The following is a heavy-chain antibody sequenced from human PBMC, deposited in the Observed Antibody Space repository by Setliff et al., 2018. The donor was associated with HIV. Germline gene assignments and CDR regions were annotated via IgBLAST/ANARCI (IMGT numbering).Heavy chain of an antibody. CDR2: IKQDGSEK. D-gene: IGHD3-3*01. J-gene: IGHJ6*03. Sequence: GGSLRLSCAASGFTFSSYWMSWVRQAPGKGLGWVANIKQDGSEKYYVDSVKGRFTISRDNAKNSLYLQMNSLRAEDTAAYYCARLYNFWSGYSPDHHYYYMDVWGKGTTVTVSS. V-gene: IGHV3-7*05. CDR3: ARLYNFWSGYSPDHHYYYMDV. CDR1: GFTFSSYW.